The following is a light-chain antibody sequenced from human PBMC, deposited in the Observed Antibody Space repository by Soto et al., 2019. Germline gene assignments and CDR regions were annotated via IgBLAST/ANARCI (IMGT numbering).Light chain of an antibody. CDR3: SAWDDCRSGYV. CDR1: SSNIGSNY. Sequence: QSVLTQPPSASGTPGQRVTISCSGSSSNIGSNYVYWYQQLPGTAPKLLIYRNNQRPSGVPDRFSGSKSGTSASLAISGLRSEDEADYYCSAWDDCRSGYVFGTGTKVTVL. V-gene: IGLV1-47*01. CDR2: RNN. J-gene: IGLJ1*01.